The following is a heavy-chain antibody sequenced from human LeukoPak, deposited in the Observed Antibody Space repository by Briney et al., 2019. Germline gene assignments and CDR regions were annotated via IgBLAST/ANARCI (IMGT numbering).Heavy chain of an antibody. CDR3: ARANYYDGDY. V-gene: IGHV4-34*01. D-gene: IGHD3-22*01. CDR1: GGSFSGSY. Sequence: SETLSLTCDDYGGSFSGSYWSWIRQPPGKGLEWIGEINHDGTTYYNPSLKSRVTISVDTSKNQSFLKLSSVTAADTAVYYCARANYYDGDYWGQGTLVTVSS. CDR2: INHDGTT. J-gene: IGHJ4*02.